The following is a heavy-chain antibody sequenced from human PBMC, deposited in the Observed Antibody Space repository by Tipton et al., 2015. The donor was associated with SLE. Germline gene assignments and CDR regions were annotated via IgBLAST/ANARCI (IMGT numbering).Heavy chain of an antibody. D-gene: IGHD1-7*01. CDR1: GGSFSGYC. CDR2: IYNSYYSGST. V-gene: IGHV4-34*11. J-gene: IGHJ4*02. Sequence: TLSLTCAVYGGSFSGYCWSWIRQPPGKGLEWIGYIYNSYYSGSTNYNPSLKSRVTMSVDTSKNQFSLKLSSVTAADTALYYCARVHDWHFYFDYWGQGTLVTVSS. CDR3: ARVHDWHFYFDY.